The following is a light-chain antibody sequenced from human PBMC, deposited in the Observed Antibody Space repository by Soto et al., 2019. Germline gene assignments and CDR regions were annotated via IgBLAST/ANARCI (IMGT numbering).Light chain of an antibody. CDR1: QSVSSN. CDR3: QQYNNWPPRWT. J-gene: IGKJ1*01. Sequence: EIVMTQSPATLSVSPGERATLSCRASQSVSSNLAWYQQKPGQAPRLLIYGASTRATGIPARFSGSGSGTEFTLTISSLQSEDGAVYYCQQYNNWPPRWTFGQGTKVEIK. V-gene: IGKV3-15*01. CDR2: GAS.